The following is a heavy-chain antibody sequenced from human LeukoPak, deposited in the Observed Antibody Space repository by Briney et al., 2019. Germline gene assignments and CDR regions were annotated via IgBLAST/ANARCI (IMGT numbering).Heavy chain of an antibody. J-gene: IGHJ4*02. CDR3: AREGYYDSSGYFY. D-gene: IGHD3-22*01. CDR1: RYTFTGYY. CDR2: INPNSGGT. V-gene: IGHV1-2*04. Sequence: ASVKVSCKASRYTFTGYYMHWVRQAPGQGLEWMGWINPNSGGTNYAQKFQGWVTMTRDTSISTAYMELSRLRSDDTAVYYCAREGYYDSSGYFYWGQGTLVTVSS.